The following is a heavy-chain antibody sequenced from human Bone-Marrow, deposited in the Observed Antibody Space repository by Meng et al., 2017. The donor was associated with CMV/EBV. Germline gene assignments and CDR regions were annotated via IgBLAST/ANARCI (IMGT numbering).Heavy chain of an antibody. CDR3: ARALGVVVVPAAIPPYGMDV. J-gene: IGHJ6*02. Sequence: SVKVSCKASGDTFSNYTISWVRQAPGQGLEWMARIIPIPAMANYAQKFQGRVTITADKSTSTAYMELSSLRSEDTAVYYCARALGVVVVPAAIPPYGMDVWGQGTTVTVSS. V-gene: IGHV1-69*02. CDR2: IIPIPAMA. CDR1: GDTFSNYT. D-gene: IGHD2-2*01.